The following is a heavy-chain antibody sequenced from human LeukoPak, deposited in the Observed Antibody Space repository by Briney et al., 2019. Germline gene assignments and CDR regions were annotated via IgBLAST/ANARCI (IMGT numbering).Heavy chain of an antibody. CDR2: IYTSKST. V-gene: IGHV4-59*10. CDR3: ARGGDRSFDY. Sequence: KPSETLSLTCAGYSGSFSGYYWSWIRQPAGKGLEWIGRIYTSKSTNYNPSLNSRVTISVDKAKSQFSLNLNSVTAADTAVYYWARGGDRSFDYWGQGTLVTVSS. CDR1: SGSFSGYY. D-gene: IGHD3-10*01. J-gene: IGHJ4*02.